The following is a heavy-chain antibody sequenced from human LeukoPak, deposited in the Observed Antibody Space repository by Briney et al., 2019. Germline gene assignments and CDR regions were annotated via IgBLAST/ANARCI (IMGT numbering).Heavy chain of an antibody. Sequence: GGSLRLSCAASGFMLSGSAMNWVRQAPGKGLEWVSSINDAGSHIYYTDSVKGRFTISRDNAKNSLYLQMNSLRAEDSALYYCARDPAHYLRYGYFDYWGQGTLVTVSS. CDR2: INDAGSHI. D-gene: IGHD4-17*01. J-gene: IGHJ4*02. CDR3: ARDPAHYLRYGYFDY. V-gene: IGHV3-21*01. CDR1: GFMLSGSA.